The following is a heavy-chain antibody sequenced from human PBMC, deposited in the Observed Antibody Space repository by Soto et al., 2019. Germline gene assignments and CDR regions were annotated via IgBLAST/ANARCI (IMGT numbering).Heavy chain of an antibody. V-gene: IGHV4-4*02. Sequence: PSETLSLTCAVSGGSISSSNWWSWVRQPPGKGLEWIGEIYHSGSTNYNPSLKSRVTISVDKSKNQFSLKLSSVTAADTAVYYCARDRTAPGYYYGMDVWGQGTTVTVSS. D-gene: IGHD1-1*01. J-gene: IGHJ6*02. CDR1: GGSISSSNW. CDR2: IYHSGST. CDR3: ARDRTAPGYYYGMDV.